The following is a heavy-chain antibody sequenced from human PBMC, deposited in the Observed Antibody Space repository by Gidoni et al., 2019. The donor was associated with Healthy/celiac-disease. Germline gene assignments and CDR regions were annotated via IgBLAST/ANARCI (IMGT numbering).Heavy chain of an antibody. Sequence: QVQLQQWGAGLLKPSETLSLTCAVYGGSFSGYSWSWIRQPPGKGLEWIGEINHSGSTNYNPSLQSRVTISVDTSKNQFSLKLSSVTAADTAVYYCARRRLLVVVAATLRNNWFDPWGQGTLVTVSS. V-gene: IGHV4-34*01. J-gene: IGHJ5*02. CDR3: ARRRLLVVVAATLRNNWFDP. CDR2: INHSGST. D-gene: IGHD2-15*01. CDR1: GGSFSGYS.